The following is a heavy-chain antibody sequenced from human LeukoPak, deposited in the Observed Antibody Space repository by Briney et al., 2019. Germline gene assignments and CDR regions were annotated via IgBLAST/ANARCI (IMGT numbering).Heavy chain of an antibody. D-gene: IGHD4-23*01. V-gene: IGHV3-7*03. CDR1: GFPFSSYS. Sequence: PGGSLRLSCAASGFPFSSYSMTWVRQAPGKGLEWVANIKPDGTTKFYVDSVKGRFTISRDNALNSLYLQMNSLKASDTAMYYCARHNTVAKIFDYWGQGTLVTVSS. CDR2: IKPDGTTK. J-gene: IGHJ4*02. CDR3: ARHNTVAKIFDY.